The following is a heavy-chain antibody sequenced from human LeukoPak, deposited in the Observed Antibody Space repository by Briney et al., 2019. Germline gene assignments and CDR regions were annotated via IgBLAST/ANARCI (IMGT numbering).Heavy chain of an antibody. CDR2: ISSSSSYI. D-gene: IGHD3-9*01. Sequence: GSLRLSCAASGFTFSSYSMNWVRQAPGKGLEWVSSISSSSSYIYYADSVKGRFTISRDNAKNSLYLQMNSLRAEDTAVYYCARVGDDILTGLGTGAFDIWGQGTMVTVSS. CDR1: GFTFSSYS. V-gene: IGHV3-21*01. CDR3: ARVGDDILTGLGTGAFDI. J-gene: IGHJ3*02.